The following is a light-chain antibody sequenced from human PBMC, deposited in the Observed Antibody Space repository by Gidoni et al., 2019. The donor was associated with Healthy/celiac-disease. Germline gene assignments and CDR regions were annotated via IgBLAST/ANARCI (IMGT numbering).Light chain of an antibody. V-gene: IGKV1-5*01. CDR1: QSISSW. J-gene: IGKJ1*01. CDR3: EQYNSYPVT. Sequence: DIQMTQSPSTLSASVGDRVTITCRASQSISSWLAWYQQKPGKAPKLLIYDASSLESWVPSRFRGSGSGTEFTLTISSLQPDDFATYDCEQYNSYPVTFXXXTKVEIK. CDR2: DAS.